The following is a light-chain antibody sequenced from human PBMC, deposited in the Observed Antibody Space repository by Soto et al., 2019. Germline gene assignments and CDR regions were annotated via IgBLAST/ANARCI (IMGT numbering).Light chain of an antibody. CDR1: HSVSSY. V-gene: IGKV3-11*01. Sequence: EIVLTQSPATLSLSPGERATLSYRASHSVSSYLVWYQQKPGQAPRALISDASNRATGIPARFSCSGSGTDFTLTISSLAPEEFAVYYCQQRTNSRVTLGGGTKVDIK. CDR2: DAS. J-gene: IGKJ4*01. CDR3: QQRTNSRVT.